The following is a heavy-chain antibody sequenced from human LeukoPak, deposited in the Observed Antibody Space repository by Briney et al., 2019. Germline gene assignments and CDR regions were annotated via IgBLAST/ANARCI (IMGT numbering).Heavy chain of an antibody. V-gene: IGHV3-74*01. Sequence: GGSLRFSWAAPEFTFSSYWMPWVRKPPGKGLGGVSRINSDGSSTSYADSVKGRFTISRDNAKNTLYLQMNSLRAEDTAVYYCARGCRGGDCYSDYWGQGTLVTVSS. CDR3: ARGCRGGDCYSDY. CDR2: INSDGSST. CDR1: EFTFSSYW. D-gene: IGHD2-21*02. J-gene: IGHJ4*02.